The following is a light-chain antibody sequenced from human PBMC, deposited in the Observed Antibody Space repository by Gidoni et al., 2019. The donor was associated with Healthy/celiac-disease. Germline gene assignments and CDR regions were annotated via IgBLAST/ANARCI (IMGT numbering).Light chain of an antibody. CDR3: QQYGSSAT. J-gene: IGKJ1*01. CDR1: QSVSSSY. CDR2: GST. V-gene: IGKV3-20*01. Sequence: EIVLPQSPGTLSLSPGERATLSCRASQSVSSSYLAWYQQKPGQAPRLLIYGSTSRATGIPDRFRGSGSGKDFTLTISRLEPEDFAVYYCQQYGSSATFGQGTKVEIK.